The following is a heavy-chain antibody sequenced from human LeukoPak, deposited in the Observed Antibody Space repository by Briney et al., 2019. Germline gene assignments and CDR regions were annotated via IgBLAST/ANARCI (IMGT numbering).Heavy chain of an antibody. V-gene: IGHV1-18*01. Sequence: ASVKVSCKASGYTFTSYGISWVRQAPGQGLEWMGRISAYNGNTNYAQKLQGRVTMTTDTSTSTAYMELRSLRSDDTAVYYCARVFWQQGSARPPYTRWFDPWGQGTLVTVSS. J-gene: IGHJ5*02. D-gene: IGHD6-13*01. CDR2: ISAYNGNT. CDR1: GYTFTSYG. CDR3: ARVFWQQGSARPPYTRWFDP.